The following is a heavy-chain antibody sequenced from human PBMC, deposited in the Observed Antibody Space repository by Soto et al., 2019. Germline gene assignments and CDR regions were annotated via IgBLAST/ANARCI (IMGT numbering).Heavy chain of an antibody. CDR1: GYTFTSYG. CDR3: ARRPEYSSGWWDWYFDL. CDR2: ISAYNGNT. D-gene: IGHD6-19*01. Sequence: QVQLVQSGAEVKKPGASVKVSCKASGYTFTSYGISWVRQAPGQGLEWMGWISAYNGNTNYAQKLQGRVTRTTDTATSTAYMELRSLRSDDTAVYYCARRPEYSSGWWDWYFDLWGRGTLVTVSS. J-gene: IGHJ2*01. V-gene: IGHV1-18*01.